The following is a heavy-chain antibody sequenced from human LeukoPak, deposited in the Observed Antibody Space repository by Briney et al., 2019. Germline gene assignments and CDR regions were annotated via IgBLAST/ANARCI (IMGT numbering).Heavy chain of an antibody. CDR2: IHYSGST. V-gene: IGHV4-59*01. CDR3: ARRSKASAGGAFDV. D-gene: IGHD6-13*01. J-gene: IGHJ3*01. CDR1: GGSISTYY. Sequence: PSETLSLTCTVSGGSISTYYWSWIRQPPGKGLEWFGYIHYSGSTNYSPSLKSRVTISVDTSKNQFSLKLSSVTAADTAVYYCARRSKASAGGAFDVWDQGTMVTVSS.